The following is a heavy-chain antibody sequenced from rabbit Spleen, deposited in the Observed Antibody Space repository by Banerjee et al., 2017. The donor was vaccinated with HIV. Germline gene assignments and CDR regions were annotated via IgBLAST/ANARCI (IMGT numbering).Heavy chain of an antibody. D-gene: IGHD4-2*01. CDR2: IDPVFATT. CDR1: GFSFSSSDW. J-gene: IGHJ4*01. V-gene: IGHV1S40*01. Sequence: QSLEESGGDLVKPGASLTLTCTASGFSFSSSDWIYWVRQAPGKGLEWIGYIDPVFATTYYASWAKGRFAISKASSTTVTLPMTSLTVADTATYFCARDNDAGSYEVLNLWGPGTLVTVS. CDR3: ARDNDAGSYEVLNL.